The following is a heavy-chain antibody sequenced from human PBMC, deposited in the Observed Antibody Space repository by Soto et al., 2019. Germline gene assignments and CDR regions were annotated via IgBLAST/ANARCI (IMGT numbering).Heavy chain of an antibody. CDR2: IYPDDSDT. V-gene: IGHV5-51*01. D-gene: IGHD6-13*01. CDR3: ARQGIGAAYYFDY. J-gene: IGHJ4*02. Sequence: GESLKISCKGSGYSFTSYWIGWVRQMPGKGLEWMGIIYPDDSDTRYSPSFQGQVTISADRSISTAYLQWSSLKASDTAMYFCARQGIGAAYYFDYWGQGAMVTVFS. CDR1: GYSFTSYW.